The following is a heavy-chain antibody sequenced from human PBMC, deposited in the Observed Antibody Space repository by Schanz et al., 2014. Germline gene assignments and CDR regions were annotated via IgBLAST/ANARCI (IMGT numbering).Heavy chain of an antibody. CDR2: IIPIHGIV. CDR3: ARGGGPEDVFDI. D-gene: IGHD2-15*01. Sequence: QVQLVQSGAEVKKPGSSMKVSCKASGGTFSTYPINWLRQGPGQGLEWMGRIIPIHGIVNYAQRFQDRVRITADKSTSTAYMELSRLRSDDTAVYYCARGGGPEDVFDIWGQGTILTVSS. V-gene: IGHV1-69*02. J-gene: IGHJ3*02. CDR1: GGTFSTYP.